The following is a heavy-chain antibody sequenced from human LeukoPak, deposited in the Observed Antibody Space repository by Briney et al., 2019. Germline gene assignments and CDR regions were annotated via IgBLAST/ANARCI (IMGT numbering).Heavy chain of an antibody. CDR1: GGSFSGYY. Sequence: PETLSLTCAVYGGSFSGYYWSWIRQPPGKGLEWIGEINHSGSTSYNPSLKSRVTISVDTSKNQFSPKLSSVTAADTAVYYCARDNGPRADAFDIWGQGTMVTVSS. V-gene: IGHV4-34*01. CDR3: ARDNGPRADAFDI. J-gene: IGHJ3*02. CDR2: INHSGST. D-gene: IGHD1-1*01.